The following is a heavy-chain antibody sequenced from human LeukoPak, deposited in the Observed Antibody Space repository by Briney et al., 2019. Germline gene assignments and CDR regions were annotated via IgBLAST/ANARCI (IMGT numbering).Heavy chain of an antibody. CDR1: GFTFSLYE. CDR3: ARDRGWGTSGILDY. D-gene: IGHD6-19*01. J-gene: IGHJ4*02. CDR2: ISSSGSST. V-gene: IGHV3-48*03. Sequence: GGSLRLSCAASGFTFSLYEMYWVRQAPGKGLEWVSYISSSGSSTYYADSLKGRFTSARDNAENSLYLHMDSLRAEDTAVYYCARDRGWGTSGILDYWGQGILVTVSS.